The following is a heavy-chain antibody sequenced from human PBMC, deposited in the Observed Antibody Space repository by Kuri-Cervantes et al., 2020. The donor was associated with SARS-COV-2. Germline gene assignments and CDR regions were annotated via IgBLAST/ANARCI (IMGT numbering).Heavy chain of an antibody. V-gene: IGHV1-18*01. CDR3: ARAMMIVVVNDAFDI. J-gene: IGHJ3*02. Sequence: ASVKVSCKASGYTFTSYSITWVRQAPGQGLEWMGWISAYNGNTNYAQKFQGRVTITADKSTSTAYMELSSLRSEDTAVYYCARAMMIVVVNDAFDIWGQGTMVTVSS. CDR2: ISAYNGNT. CDR1: GYTFTSYS. D-gene: IGHD3-22*01.